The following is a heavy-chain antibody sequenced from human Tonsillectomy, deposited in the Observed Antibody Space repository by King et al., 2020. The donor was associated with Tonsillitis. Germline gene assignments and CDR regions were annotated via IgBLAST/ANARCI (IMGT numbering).Heavy chain of an antibody. CDR3: ARVGQWLGRDYFDY. Sequence: VQLVESGGGLVQPGGSLRLSCAASGFTVSSNYMSWVRQAPGEGLEGVSGIYSGGSTYFADSVKGRFTITRDKSKNTLYLQMNSLRAEDTAVYYCARVGQWLGRDYFDYWGQGTLVTVSS. V-gene: IGHV3-66*01. CDR2: IYSGGST. D-gene: IGHD6-19*01. J-gene: IGHJ4*02. CDR1: GFTVSSNY.